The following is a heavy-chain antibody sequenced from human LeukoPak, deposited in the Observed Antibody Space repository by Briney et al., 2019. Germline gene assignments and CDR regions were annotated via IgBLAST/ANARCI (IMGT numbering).Heavy chain of an antibody. D-gene: IGHD3-10*01. Sequence: GGSLRLSCAASGFTFSSYWMSWVRQAPGKGLEWVANIKQDGSEKYYVDSVKGRFTISRDNSKNTLYLQMNSLRAEDTAVYYCAKVGVLWFGELPYYFDYWGQGTLVTVSS. CDR1: GFTFSSYW. CDR2: IKQDGSEK. CDR3: AKVGVLWFGELPYYFDY. V-gene: IGHV3-7*03. J-gene: IGHJ4*02.